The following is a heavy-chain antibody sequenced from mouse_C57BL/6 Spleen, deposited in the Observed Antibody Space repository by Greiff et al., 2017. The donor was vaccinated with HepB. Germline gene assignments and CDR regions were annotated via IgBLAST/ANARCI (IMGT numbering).Heavy chain of an antibody. V-gene: IGHV1-72*01. D-gene: IGHD1-1*01. CDR3: AREERKTTVEATDWYFDV. CDR1: GYTFTSYW. Sequence: QVQLQQPGAELVKPGASVKLSCKASGYTFTSYWMHWVKQRPGRGLEWIGRIDPHSGGTKYNEKFKSKATLTVDKPSSTAYMQLSSLTSEDSAVYYCAREERKTTVEATDWYFDVWGTGTTITVSS. CDR2: IDPHSGGT. J-gene: IGHJ1*03.